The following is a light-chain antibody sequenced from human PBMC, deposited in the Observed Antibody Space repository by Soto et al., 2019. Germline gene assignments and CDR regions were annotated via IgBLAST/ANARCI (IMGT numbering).Light chain of an antibody. Sequence: QSALTQPASVSGCPGQSITISCTGTSSDVGGYNYVSWYQQHPGKAPKLMIYDVSNRPSGVSNRFSGSKSGNPASLTISGLQAEDEADYYCSSYTSSSPPVVFGGGTKLTVL. CDR1: SSDVGGYNY. CDR3: SSYTSSSPPVV. V-gene: IGLV2-14*01. CDR2: DVS. J-gene: IGLJ2*01.